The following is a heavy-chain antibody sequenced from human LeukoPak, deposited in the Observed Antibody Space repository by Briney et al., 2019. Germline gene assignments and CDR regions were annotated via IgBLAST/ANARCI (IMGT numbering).Heavy chain of an antibody. CDR1: GGSISSYY. V-gene: IGHV4-59*08. Sequence: PSETLSLTCTVSGGSISSYYWSWIRQPPGKGLEWIGYIYYSGSTNYNPSLKSRVTISVDTSKNQFSLKLSSVTAADTAVYYCARSSWSPLVDVRGKGTTVTVSS. D-gene: IGHD2-8*01. CDR3: ARSSWSPLVDV. CDR2: IYYSGST. J-gene: IGHJ6*04.